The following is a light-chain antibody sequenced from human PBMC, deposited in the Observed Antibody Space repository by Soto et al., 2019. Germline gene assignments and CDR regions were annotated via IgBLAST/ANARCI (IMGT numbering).Light chain of an antibody. CDR3: ATWDDDLYTPI. V-gene: IGLV2-14*01. J-gene: IGLJ2*01. CDR2: EVR. CDR1: SSDVGGYNY. Sequence: QSALTQPASVSGSPGQSITISCTGTSSDVGGYNYVSWYQQHPGKAPKLMIYEVRNRPSGISNRFFGSKSGTSASLAITGLRSDDEADYYCATWDDDLYTPIIGGGTKLTVL.